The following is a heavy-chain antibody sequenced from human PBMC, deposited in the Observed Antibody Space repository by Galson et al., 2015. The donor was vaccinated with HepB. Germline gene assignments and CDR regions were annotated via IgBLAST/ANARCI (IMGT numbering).Heavy chain of an antibody. CDR2: IYPGDSDT. Sequence: QSGAEVKKPGESLKISCKGSGYSFTSYWIGWVRQMPGKGLEWMGIIYPGDSDTRYSPSFQGQVTISADKSISTAYLQWSSLKASDTAMYYCARTPQGEGHKRYYFDYWGQGTLVTVSS. J-gene: IGHJ4*02. CDR1: GYSFTSYW. D-gene: IGHD3-16*01. V-gene: IGHV5-51*03. CDR3: ARTPQGEGHKRYYFDY.